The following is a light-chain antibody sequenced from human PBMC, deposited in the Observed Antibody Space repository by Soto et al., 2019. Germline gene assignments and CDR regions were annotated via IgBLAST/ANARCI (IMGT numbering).Light chain of an antibody. CDR2: GAS. CDR1: QSISTN. V-gene: IGKV3-15*01. CDR3: QEYHTWPI. Sequence: EIVMTQSPVTLSVTQGETATLSCRASQSISTNLAWYQQRPGQTPRLLIYGASTRATGIPVRFTGSGSGTEFTLTISSLQSEDFAVYYCQEYHTWPIFGGGTKVEIK. J-gene: IGKJ4*01.